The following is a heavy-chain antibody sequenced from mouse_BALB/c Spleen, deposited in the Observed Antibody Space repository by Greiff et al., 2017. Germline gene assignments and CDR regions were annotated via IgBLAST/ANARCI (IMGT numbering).Heavy chain of an antibody. V-gene: IGHV5-6-5*01. CDR2: ISSGGST. CDR3: ARRPWLLDAMDY. D-gene: IGHD2-3*01. Sequence: EVQRVESGGGLVKPGGSLKLSCAASGFTFSSYALSWVRQTPETRLEWVASISSGGSTYYPDSVKGRFTISRDNARNILYLQMSSLRSEDTAMYYCARRPWLLDAMDYWGQGTSVTVSS. CDR1: GFTFSSYA. J-gene: IGHJ4*01.